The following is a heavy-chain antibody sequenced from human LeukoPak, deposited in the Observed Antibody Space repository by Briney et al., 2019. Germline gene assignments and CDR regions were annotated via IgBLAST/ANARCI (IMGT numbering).Heavy chain of an antibody. CDR1: GFTFSSYA. J-gene: IGHJ6*03. V-gene: IGHV3-23*01. CDR3: ARDSIARGNNGNDIDV. CDR2: ISGSGGST. Sequence: GGSLRLSCAASGFTFSSYAMSWVRQAPGKGLEWVSAISGSGGSTYYADSVKGRFTISRDNSKNTLYLQMSSLRAEDTAVYYCARDSIARGNNGNDIDVWGNGTTVTVSS. D-gene: IGHD1-20*01.